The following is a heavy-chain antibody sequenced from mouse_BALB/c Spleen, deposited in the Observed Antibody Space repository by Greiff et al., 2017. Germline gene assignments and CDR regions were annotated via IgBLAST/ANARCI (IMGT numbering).Heavy chain of an antibody. CDR2: IDPSDSET. CDR3: ARWGSITTVVADYYAMDY. V-gene: IGHV1-69*02. D-gene: IGHD1-1*01. Sequence: QVQLQQPGAELVKPGAPVKLSCKASGYTFTSYWMNWVKQRPGRGLEWIGRIDPSDSETHYNQKFKDKATLTVDKSSSTAYIQLSSLTSEDSAVYYCARWGSITTVVADYYAMDYWGQGTSVTVSS. CDR1: GYTFTSYW. J-gene: IGHJ4*01.